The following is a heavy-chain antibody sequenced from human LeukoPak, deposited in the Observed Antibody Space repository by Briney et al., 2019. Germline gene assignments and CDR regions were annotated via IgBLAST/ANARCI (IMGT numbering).Heavy chain of an antibody. CDR1: GFTLGDYA. J-gene: IGHJ3*02. V-gene: IGHV3-49*04. D-gene: IGHD2-2*01. CDR3: TRDRYLPAAMGGDAFDI. Sequence: PGGSVTLSCTASGFTLGDYAMIGVRQATGKGVEWVGFIRSKAYGGTTEYAASVKGRFTISRDDSKSIAYLQMNSLKTEDTDVYYCTRDRYLPAAMGGDAFDIWGQGTMVTVSS. CDR2: IRSKAYGGTT.